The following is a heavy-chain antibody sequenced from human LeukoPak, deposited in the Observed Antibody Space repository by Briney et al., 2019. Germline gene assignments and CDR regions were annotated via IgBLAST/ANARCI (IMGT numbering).Heavy chain of an antibody. V-gene: IGHV3-66*01. CDR2: IYSGGST. J-gene: IGHJ4*02. D-gene: IGHD6-13*01. CDR1: GFTVSSNY. CDR3: AKGLRYSSLYYFDY. Sequence: GGSLRLSCAASGFTVSSNYMSWVRQAPGKGLEWVSVIYSGGSTYYADSVKGRFTISRDNSKNTLYLQMNSLRAEDTAVYYCAKGLRYSSLYYFDYWGQGTLVTVSS.